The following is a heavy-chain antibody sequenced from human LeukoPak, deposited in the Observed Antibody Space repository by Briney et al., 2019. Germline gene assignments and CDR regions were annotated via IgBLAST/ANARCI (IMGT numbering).Heavy chain of an antibody. CDR3: TTQVGWEDGSHY. Sequence: KSGGSLRLSCAASGFTFSNAWMSWVRQAPGKGLEWVGRIKSKTDGGTTDYAAPVKGRFTISRDDSKNTLYLQMNSLKTEDTAVYYCTTQVGWEDGSHYWGQGTLVTVSS. J-gene: IGHJ4*02. CDR1: GFTFSNAW. D-gene: IGHD1-26*01. V-gene: IGHV3-15*01. CDR2: IKSKTDGGTT.